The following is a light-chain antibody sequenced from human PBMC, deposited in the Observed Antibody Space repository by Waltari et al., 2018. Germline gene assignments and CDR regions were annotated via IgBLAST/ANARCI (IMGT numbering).Light chain of an antibody. J-gene: IGLJ1*01. CDR3: AAWDDSRNAYV. Sequence: QSVLTQPPSRSGAPGQRVPIFCSGGSSNIGRNTVNWYQPVPGTAPTLLIYSNEVRPSGVPDRFSGSKSGTSASLAIGGLRSEDEDDYYCAAWDDSRNAYVFGSGTRAAVL. CDR2: SNE. V-gene: IGLV1-44*01. CDR1: SSNIGRNT.